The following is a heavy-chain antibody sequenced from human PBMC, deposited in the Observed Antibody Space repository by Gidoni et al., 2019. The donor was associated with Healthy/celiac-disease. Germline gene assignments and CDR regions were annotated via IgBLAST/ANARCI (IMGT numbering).Heavy chain of an antibody. CDR1: GFTFDDYA. CDR2: ISWNSGSI. D-gene: IGHD3-9*01. Sequence: EVQLVESGGGLVQPGRSLSRSCAASGFTFDDYAMHWVRQAPGKGLEWVSGISWNSGSIGYADSVKGRFTISRDNAKNSLYLQMNSLRAEDTALYYCAKDLDDILTGSPKWGQGTLVTVSS. J-gene: IGHJ4*02. V-gene: IGHV3-9*01. CDR3: AKDLDDILTGSPK.